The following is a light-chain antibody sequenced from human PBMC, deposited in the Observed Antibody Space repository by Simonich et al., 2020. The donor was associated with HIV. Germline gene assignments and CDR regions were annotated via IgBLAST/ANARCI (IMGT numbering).Light chain of an antibody. CDR3: LLTYGGARV. Sequence: QAVGTQEPQLIVPPGGTLTLTCGSSPGAVTSGHFPYWFQQKSGQAPRHLIYAKTSKHSWTPARFSGSLLGGKAALTLSGAQAEDEAEYYCLLTYGGARVFGGGTKLTVL. CDR1: PGAVTSGHF. CDR2: AKT. J-gene: IGLJ2*01. V-gene: IGLV7-46*01.